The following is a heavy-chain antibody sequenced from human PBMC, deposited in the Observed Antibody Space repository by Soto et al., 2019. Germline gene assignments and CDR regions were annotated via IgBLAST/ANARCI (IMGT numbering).Heavy chain of an antibody. CDR3: AKIYGCSSTSCHYGMDV. J-gene: IGHJ6*02. D-gene: IGHD2-2*01. V-gene: IGHV3-23*01. Sequence: GESLKISCAASGFTFSSYAMSWVRQAPGKGLEWVSAISGSGGSTYYADSVKGRFTISRDNSKNTLYLQMNSLRAEDTAVYYCAKIYGCSSTSCHYGMDVWGQGTTVTVSS. CDR2: ISGSGGST. CDR1: GFTFSSYA.